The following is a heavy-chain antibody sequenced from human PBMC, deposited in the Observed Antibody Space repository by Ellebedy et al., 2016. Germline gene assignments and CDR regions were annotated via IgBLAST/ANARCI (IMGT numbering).Heavy chain of an antibody. CDR3: AGARNGDYSFDS. CDR2: IYPGDSDT. Sequence: GGSLRLXCKGSGYSFTSYWIGWVRQMPGKGLEWMGIIYPGDSDTRYSPSFQGQVTISADKSISTAYLQWDSLRASDTAMYYCAGARNGDYSFDSWGQGTLVAVSS. CDR1: GYSFTSYW. J-gene: IGHJ4*02. D-gene: IGHD2-21*02. V-gene: IGHV5-51*01.